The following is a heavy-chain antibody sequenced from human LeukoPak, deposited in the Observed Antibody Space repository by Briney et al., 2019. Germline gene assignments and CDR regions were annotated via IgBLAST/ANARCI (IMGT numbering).Heavy chain of an antibody. CDR1: GGSISSSSYY. CDR2: IYYSGST. D-gene: IGHD3-3*02. J-gene: IGHJ4*02. V-gene: IGHV4-39*01. Sequence: SETLSLTCTVSGGSISSSSYYWGWIRQPPGKGLEWIGSIYYSGSTYYNPSLKSRVTISVDTSKNQFSLKLSSVTAADTAVYYCATSHFWSGYYGVWGQGTLVTVSS. CDR3: ATSHFWSGYYGV.